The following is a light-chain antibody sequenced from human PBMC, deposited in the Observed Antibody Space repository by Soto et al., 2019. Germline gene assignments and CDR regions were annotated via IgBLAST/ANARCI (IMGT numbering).Light chain of an antibody. CDR1: QCVSSSY. CDR2: GAS. Sequence: EIVLTQSPGTLSLSPGEGATLSCRASQCVSSSYLAWYQQKPGEAPRLLIYGASSRATGIPDRFSGGGSGTDFPLTISRLEPEDFAVYYCQQYDNSPWTFGQGTKVEIK. CDR3: QQYDNSPWT. J-gene: IGKJ1*01. V-gene: IGKV3-20*01.